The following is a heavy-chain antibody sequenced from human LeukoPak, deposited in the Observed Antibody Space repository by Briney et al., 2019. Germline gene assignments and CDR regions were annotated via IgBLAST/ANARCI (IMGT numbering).Heavy chain of an antibody. D-gene: IGHD4-17*01. CDR2: IYYSGST. Sequence: SETLSLTCTVSGGSISSGDYYWSWIRQPPGKSLEWCGYIYYSGSTYYNPTLKSRVTISVDTSKNQFSLKLSSVAAADTAVYYCARLSKVTTRYFDRWGRGTLVTVSS. V-gene: IGHV4-30-4*08. CDR1: GGSISSGDYY. CDR3: ARLSKVTTRYFDR. J-gene: IGHJ2*01.